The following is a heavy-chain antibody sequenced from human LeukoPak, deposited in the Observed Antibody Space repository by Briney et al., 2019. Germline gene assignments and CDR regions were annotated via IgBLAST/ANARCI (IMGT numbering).Heavy chain of an antibody. CDR1: RFTFSDYN. V-gene: IGHV3-48*04. CDR3: ARGLYRYSSGWHFDY. J-gene: IGHJ4*02. D-gene: IGHD6-19*01. Sequence: PGGSLTLSCAASRFTFSDYNMNWVRQAPGKGLEWVSYIQSISSTIYYSDSVKGRFTIFRDNAKNSLFLQMNSLRVEDTAVYYCARGLYRYSSGWHFDYWGQGTLVTVSS. CDR2: IQSISSTI.